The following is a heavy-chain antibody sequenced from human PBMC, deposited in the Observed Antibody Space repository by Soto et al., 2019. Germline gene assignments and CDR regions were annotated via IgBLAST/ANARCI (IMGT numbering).Heavy chain of an antibody. Sequence: ASVKVFCKDSGYTFTSYGISCVRQAPGQVLEWMGWISAYNGNTNYAQKLQGRVTMTTDTSTSTAYMELRSLRSDDTAVYYCASRDGYNYGAFDIWGQGTMVTVSS. D-gene: IGHD5-12*01. V-gene: IGHV1-18*04. CDR1: GYTFTSYG. CDR2: ISAYNGNT. J-gene: IGHJ3*02. CDR3: ASRDGYNYGAFDI.